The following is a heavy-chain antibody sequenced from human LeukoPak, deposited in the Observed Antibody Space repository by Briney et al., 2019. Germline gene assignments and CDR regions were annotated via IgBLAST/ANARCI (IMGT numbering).Heavy chain of an antibody. CDR3: ARDPVWFGELPTYFDY. CDR2: ISGSGGST. Sequence: GGSLRLSCAASGFTFSNYDMSWVRQAPGKGLEWVSTISGSGGSTYYADSVKGRFTISRDNSKNTLYLQMNSLRAEDTAVYYCARDPVWFGELPTYFDYWGQGTLVTVSS. V-gene: IGHV3-23*01. J-gene: IGHJ4*02. CDR1: GFTFSNYD. D-gene: IGHD3-10*01.